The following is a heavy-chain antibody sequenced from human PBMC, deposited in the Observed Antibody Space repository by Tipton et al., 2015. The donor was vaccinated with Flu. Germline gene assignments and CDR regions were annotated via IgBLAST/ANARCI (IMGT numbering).Heavy chain of an antibody. CDR1: GFTFSTLW. D-gene: IGHD3-10*01. J-gene: IGHJ4*02. CDR3: ARAVGGSGSY. Sequence: GSLRLSCAASGFTFSTLWMHWVRQAPGKGLEWVANINQDGSEKYYVDSVKGRFTISRDNAKNSLYLQMNSLRGDDSAVYYCARAVGGSGSYWGQGTLVTVSS. V-gene: IGHV3-7*01. CDR2: INQDGSEK.